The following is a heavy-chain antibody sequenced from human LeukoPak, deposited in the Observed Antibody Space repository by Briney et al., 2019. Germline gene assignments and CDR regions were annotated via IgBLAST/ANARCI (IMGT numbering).Heavy chain of an antibody. V-gene: IGHV3-33*07. Sequence: GGSLRLSCEASGFTFSTYGFYWVRQAPGKGLEWVAVLWHDGSYEFYADAVKGRFTISSDNSRNTLFLEMNSLKVEDTAVYFCARERGGGSGTYFFDSWGQGALVTVSS. CDR1: GFTFSTYG. CDR3: ARERGGGSGTYFFDS. CDR2: LWHDGSYE. D-gene: IGHD3-10*01. J-gene: IGHJ4*02.